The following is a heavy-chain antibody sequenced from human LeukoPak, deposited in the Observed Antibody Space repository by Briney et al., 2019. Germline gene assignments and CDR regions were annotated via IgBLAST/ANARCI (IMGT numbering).Heavy chain of an antibody. CDR2: ISGSGVST. CDR3: AKDSLSSR. D-gene: IGHD2-2*01. Sequence: PGGSLRLSCAASGFTFSSDSMTWVRQAPGKGLEWVSTISGSGVSTFYADSVKGRFTISRDNSKNTLYLHMNSLSAEDTAVYYCAKDSLSSRWGQGTLVTVSS. V-gene: IGHV3-23*01. CDR1: GFTFSSDS. J-gene: IGHJ4*02.